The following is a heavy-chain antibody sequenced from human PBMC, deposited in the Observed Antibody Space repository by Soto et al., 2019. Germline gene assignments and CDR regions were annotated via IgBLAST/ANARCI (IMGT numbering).Heavy chain of an antibody. Sequence: GGSLRLSCAASGFTVSTYAMTWVRQAPGKGLEWVSAISGGGGSTYYADSVKGRVTISRDNSKNTLYLQMNSLRAEDTAVYYCAKVSLGALTFTDYYYYGLDVWGQGTTVTVSS. D-gene: IGHD1-26*01. V-gene: IGHV3-23*01. CDR2: ISGGGGST. CDR3: AKVSLGALTFTDYYYYGLDV. J-gene: IGHJ6*02. CDR1: GFTVSTYA.